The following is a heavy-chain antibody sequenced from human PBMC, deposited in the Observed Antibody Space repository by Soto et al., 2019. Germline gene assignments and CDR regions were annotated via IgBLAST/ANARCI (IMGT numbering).Heavy chain of an antibody. CDR1: GFSLSTSGLG. J-gene: IGHJ4*02. CDR2: NYWNDDK. D-gene: IGHD6-19*01. V-gene: IGHV2-5*01. CDR3: AHRPSGWYLFDY. Sequence: QITLKESGPTLVRPTQTLTLTCTFSGFSLSTSGLGVGWIRQPPGKALQWLALNYWNDDKRYSPSLKARLTITKDTSKILVVITMTNVDRMDTATYFGAHRPSGWYLFDYWGQGTLVPVAS.